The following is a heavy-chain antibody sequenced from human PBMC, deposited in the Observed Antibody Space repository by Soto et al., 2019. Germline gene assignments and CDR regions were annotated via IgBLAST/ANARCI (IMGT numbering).Heavy chain of an antibody. J-gene: IGHJ3*02. CDR3: AKYFCGGDCYQDYAFDI. D-gene: IGHD2-21*02. CDR2: ISGSGGST. V-gene: IGHV3-23*01. Sequence: GGSLRLSCAASGFTFSSYAMSWVRQAPGKGLEWVSAISGSGGSTYYADSVKGRFTISRDNSKNTLYLQMNSLRAEDTAVYYCAKYFCGGDCYQDYAFDIWGQGTMVTVSS. CDR1: GFTFSSYA.